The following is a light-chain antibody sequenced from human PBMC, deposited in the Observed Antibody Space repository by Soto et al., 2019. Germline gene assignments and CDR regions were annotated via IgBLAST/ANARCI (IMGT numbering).Light chain of an antibody. J-gene: IGLJ2*01. CDR2: FDG. V-gene: IGLV3-21*04. Sequence: SYELTQPPSVSVAPGKTARVTCEGSNIGTKSVHWYQQRPGQAPVVVISFDGDRPSGIPERFSGSNSGNTATLTISRVEDGDEADYYCQVWDGSGDRSVVFGGGTKLTVL. CDR1: NIGTKS. CDR3: QVWDGSGDRSVV.